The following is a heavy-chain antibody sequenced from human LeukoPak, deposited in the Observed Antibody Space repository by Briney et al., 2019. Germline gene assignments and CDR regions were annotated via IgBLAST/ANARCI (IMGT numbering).Heavy chain of an antibody. CDR3: AKNQQLYYYDSKTYYFDY. CDR2: VSGRGGST. CDR1: GFTFSSYA. V-gene: IGHV3-23*01. J-gene: IGHJ4*02. D-gene: IGHD3-22*01. Sequence: GGSLRLSCAASGFTFSSYAMSWVRQAPGKGLEWVSAVSGRGGSTNYADSVKGRFTISRDNSKNTLYLQMNSLRAEDTAVYYCAKNQQLYYYDSKTYYFDYWGQGTLVTVSS.